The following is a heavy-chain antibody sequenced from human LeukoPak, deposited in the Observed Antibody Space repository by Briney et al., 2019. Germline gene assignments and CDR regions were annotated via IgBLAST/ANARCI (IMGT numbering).Heavy chain of an antibody. V-gene: IGHV5-51*01. Sequence: GESLKISCKGFGYSFTTYWIGWVRQMPGKGLEWMGIIYPGDSDTKYSPSFRGQVTISADKSTSTAYLQWSSLKASDTAMYYCARSCTSTNCYLTDAFDIWGQGTMVTVSS. J-gene: IGHJ3*02. CDR2: IYPGDSDT. CDR1: GYSFTTYW. D-gene: IGHD2-2*01. CDR3: ARSCTSTNCYLTDAFDI.